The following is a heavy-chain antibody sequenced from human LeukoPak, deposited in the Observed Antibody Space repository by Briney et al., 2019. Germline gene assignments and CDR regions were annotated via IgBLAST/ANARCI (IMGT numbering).Heavy chain of an antibody. Sequence: GSSVKVSCKASGGTFSSYAISWVRQAPGQGLEWMGGIIPIYGTANYAQKFQGRVTITTDESTSTAYMELSSLRSEDTAVYYCARAEANYYDSSMRACDIWGQGTMVTVSS. CDR1: GGTFSSYA. D-gene: IGHD3-22*01. J-gene: IGHJ3*02. V-gene: IGHV1-69*05. CDR3: ARAEANYYDSSMRACDI. CDR2: IIPIYGTA.